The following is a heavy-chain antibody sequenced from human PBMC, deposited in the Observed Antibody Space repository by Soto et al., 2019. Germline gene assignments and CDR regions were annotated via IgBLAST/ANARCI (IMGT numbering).Heavy chain of an antibody. Sequence: QVQLVDSGGGVVQPGKSLRLSCVASGFSFSTYAMDWVRQAPGKGLEWVAVIWNDGNTQYYADSVKGRFAISRDNSGNTMYLQMNSLRADDRAMYYCARGGKGSGSFSLDYWGQGTLVIVSS. D-gene: IGHD3-10*01. J-gene: IGHJ4*02. CDR3: ARGGKGSGSFSLDY. CDR1: GFSFSTYA. CDR2: IWNDGNTQ. V-gene: IGHV3-33*01.